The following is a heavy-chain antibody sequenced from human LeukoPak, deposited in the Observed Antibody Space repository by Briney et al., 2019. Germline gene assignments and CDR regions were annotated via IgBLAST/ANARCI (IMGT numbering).Heavy chain of an antibody. V-gene: IGHV1-2*02. CDR3: ARGSMIVVVKYFDY. CDR2: INPNSGGT. J-gene: IGHJ4*02. CDR1: GYTFTGYY. D-gene: IGHD3-22*01. Sequence: GASVKVSCKASGYTFTGYYIHWVRQAPGQGLEWMGWINPNSGGTNYAQKFQGRVTMTRDTSITTAYMELSRLRSDDTAVYYCARGSMIVVVKYFDYWGQGTLVTVSS.